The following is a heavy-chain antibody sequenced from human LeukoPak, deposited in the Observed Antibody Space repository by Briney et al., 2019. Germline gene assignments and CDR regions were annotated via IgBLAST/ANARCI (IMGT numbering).Heavy chain of an antibody. CDR2: IIPIFGTA. CDR1: GGTFSSYA. CDR3: AIWLGPSYYYYYMDV. V-gene: IGHV1-69*13. J-gene: IGHJ6*03. Sequence: GASVKVSCKASGGTFSSYAISWVRQAPGQGLEWMGGIIPIFGTAYYAQKFQGRVTITADESTSTAYMELSSLRSEDTAVYYCAIWLGPSYYYYYMDVWGKGTTVTVSS. D-gene: IGHD5-12*01.